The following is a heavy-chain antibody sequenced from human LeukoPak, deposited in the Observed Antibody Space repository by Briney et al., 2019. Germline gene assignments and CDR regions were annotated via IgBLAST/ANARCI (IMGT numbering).Heavy chain of an antibody. Sequence: ASVKVSCKASGYTFTGYYMHWVRQAPGQGLGWMGRINPNSGGTNYAQKFQGRVTMTRDTSISTAYMELSRLRSDDTAVYYCARDTGYSRIGWASYYYMDVWGKGTTVTVSS. CDR1: GYTFTGYY. CDR2: INPNSGGT. V-gene: IGHV1-2*06. J-gene: IGHJ6*03. D-gene: IGHD6-13*01. CDR3: ARDTGYSRIGWASYYYMDV.